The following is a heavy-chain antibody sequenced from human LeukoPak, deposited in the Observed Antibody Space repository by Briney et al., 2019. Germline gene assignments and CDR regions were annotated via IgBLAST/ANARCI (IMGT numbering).Heavy chain of an antibody. CDR3: AVYHSTYGVVF. CDR2: ISRSGDTI. J-gene: IGHJ4*02. V-gene: IGHV3-11*01. Sequence: GSLRLSCAASGFTFSDHYMSWIRQAPGKGLEWISYISRSGDTIDYADSVKGRFPISRNNAKNSLSLQMNSLRADDTAGYYCAVYHSTYGVVFCGQGTLVTVSS. D-gene: IGHD3-16*01. CDR1: GFTFSDHY.